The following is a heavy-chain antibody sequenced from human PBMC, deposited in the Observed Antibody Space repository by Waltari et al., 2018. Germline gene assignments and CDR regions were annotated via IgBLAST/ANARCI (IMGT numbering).Heavy chain of an antibody. CDR1: GFTFSSYA. Sequence: EVQLLESGGGLVQPGGSLRLSCAASGFTFSSYAMSWVPQARGRGLEWVSAISGSGGSTYDGYSMKCRFTISRDNAKNTLYLQRNSLRAEDTAVYYCANGGGWLFGWGQGTLVTVSS. D-gene: IGHD2-21*01. CDR2: ISGSGGST. V-gene: IGHV3-23*01. J-gene: IGHJ4*02. CDR3: ANGGGWLFG.